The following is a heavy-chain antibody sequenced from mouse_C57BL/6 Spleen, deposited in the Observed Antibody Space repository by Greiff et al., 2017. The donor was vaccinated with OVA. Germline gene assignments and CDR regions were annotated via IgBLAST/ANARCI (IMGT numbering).Heavy chain of an antibody. Sequence: QVQLQQPGAELVRPGTSVKLSCKASGYTFTSYWMHWVKQRPGQGLEWIGVIDPSDSYTNYNQKFKGEATLTVDTSSSTAYMQLSSLTSEDSAVYYCARRSKDAMDYWGQGTSVTVSS. CDR2: IDPSDSYT. CDR3: ARRSKDAMDY. J-gene: IGHJ4*01. V-gene: IGHV1-59*01. CDR1: GYTFTSYW. D-gene: IGHD1-3*01.